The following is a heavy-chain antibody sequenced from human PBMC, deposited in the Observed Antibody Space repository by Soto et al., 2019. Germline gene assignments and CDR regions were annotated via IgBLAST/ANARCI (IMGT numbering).Heavy chain of an antibody. CDR3: ATLLRLGSNWFDP. CDR1: GFTFSSYA. V-gene: IGHV3-30-3*01. D-gene: IGHD3-16*01. J-gene: IGHJ5*02. CDR2: ISYDGSNK. Sequence: PGGSLRLSCAASGFTFSSYAMHWVRQAPGKGLEWVAVISYDGSNKYYADSMKGRFTISRDNSKNTLYLQMNSLRAEDTAVYYCATLLRLGSNWFDPWGQGTLVTVSS.